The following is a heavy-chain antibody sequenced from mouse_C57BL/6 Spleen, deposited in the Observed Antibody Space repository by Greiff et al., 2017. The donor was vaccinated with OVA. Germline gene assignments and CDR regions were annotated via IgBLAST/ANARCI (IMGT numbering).Heavy chain of an antibody. CDR3: ARARLIYGSSYFNYLDN. D-gene: IGHD1-1*01. V-gene: IGHV1-50*01. CDR2: IDPSDSYT. Sequence: QVQLQQPGAELVKPGASVKLSCKASGYTFTSYWMQWVQQRPGQGLEWIGEIDPSDSYTNYNQKFKGKATLTVDTSSSTAYMQLSSLTSEDSALYYSARARLIYGSSYFNYLDNGGKGTTLTVSS. J-gene: IGHJ2*01. CDR1: GYTFTSYW.